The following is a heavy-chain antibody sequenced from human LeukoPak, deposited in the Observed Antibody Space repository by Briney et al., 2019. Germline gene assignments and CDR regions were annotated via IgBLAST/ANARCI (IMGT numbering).Heavy chain of an antibody. CDR3: ARDEAPVATDFDY. D-gene: IGHD2-21*01. Sequence: ASVKVSIKTSGYTFTNYGISWVRQAPGQGLEWMGWISAYNGNTNYAQKFQGRVTMTTDTPTSTAYMELRNLRTDDTAVYYCARDEAPVATDFDYWDQGTLVTVSS. CDR1: GYTFTNYG. J-gene: IGHJ4*02. CDR2: ISAYNGNT. V-gene: IGHV1-18*01.